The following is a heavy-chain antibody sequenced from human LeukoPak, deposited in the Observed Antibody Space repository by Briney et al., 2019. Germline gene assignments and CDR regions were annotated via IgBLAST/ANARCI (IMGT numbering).Heavy chain of an antibody. Sequence: GASVKVSCKASGYTFTSYYMHWVRQAPGQGLEWMGIINPSGGSTSYAQKFQGRVTMTRDTSTSTVYMELSSLRSEDTAVYYCARDIEDCSSTSCPALGGAFDIWGQGTMVTVSS. CDR1: GYTFTSYY. J-gene: IGHJ3*02. CDR3: ARDIEDCSSTSCPALGGAFDI. V-gene: IGHV1-46*01. D-gene: IGHD2-2*01. CDR2: INPSGGST.